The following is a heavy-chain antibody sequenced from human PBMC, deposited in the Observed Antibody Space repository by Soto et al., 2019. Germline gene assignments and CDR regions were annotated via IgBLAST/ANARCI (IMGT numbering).Heavy chain of an antibody. D-gene: IGHD6-13*01. J-gene: IGHJ4*02. Sequence: ASVKVSCKASGGTFSSYAISWVRQAPGQGLEWMGGIIPIFGTANYAQKFQGRVTITADKSTSTAYMELSSLRSEDTAVYYCATNTQYSSSWYQTFDYWGQGTLVTVPS. CDR1: GGTFSSYA. V-gene: IGHV1-69*06. CDR3: ATNTQYSSSWYQTFDY. CDR2: IIPIFGTA.